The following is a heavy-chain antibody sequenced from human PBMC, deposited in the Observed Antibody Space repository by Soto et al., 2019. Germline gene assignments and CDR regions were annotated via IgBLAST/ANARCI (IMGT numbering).Heavy chain of an antibody. CDR1: GYTFTSYD. V-gene: IGHV1-8*01. J-gene: IGHJ6*02. Sequence: QVQLVQSGAEVKKPGASVKVSCKASGYTFTSYDINWVRQATGQGLEGMGWMNANRANTGYAQKVQGRVTMTRNTSINTADSKISSLRSEDTSVDYCAREGVRGMDVWGQGTTVTVSS. CDR3: AREGVRGMDV. CDR2: MNANRANT. D-gene: IGHD3-16*01.